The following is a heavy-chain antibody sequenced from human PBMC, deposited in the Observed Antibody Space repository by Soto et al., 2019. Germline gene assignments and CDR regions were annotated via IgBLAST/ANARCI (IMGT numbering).Heavy chain of an antibody. CDR2: TYYSGST. CDR1: GGSISSGGYY. J-gene: IGHJ3*02. Sequence: SETLSLTCTVSGGSISSGGYYWSWIRQHPGKGLEWIGYTYYSGSTYYNPSLKSRVTISVDTSKNQFSLKLSSVTAADTAVYYCARGRIVPFDIWGQGTMVTVSS. D-gene: IGHD2-2*01. CDR3: ARGRIVPFDI. V-gene: IGHV4-31*03.